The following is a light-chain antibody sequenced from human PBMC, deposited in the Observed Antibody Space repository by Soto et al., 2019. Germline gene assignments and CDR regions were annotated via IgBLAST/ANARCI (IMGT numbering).Light chain of an antibody. CDR2: DAS. J-gene: IGKJ1*01. V-gene: IGKV1-5*01. Sequence: IQMTQFPSLLASSMGDRVTITCRASENIKNCLAWYQQTPGKAPKVLISDASRLETGVPSRFSGSGSGTEGTLTITSLQNDDGGSYHCQQDDVHTRTFGQGTKVDIK. CDR3: QQDDVHTRT. CDR1: ENIKNC.